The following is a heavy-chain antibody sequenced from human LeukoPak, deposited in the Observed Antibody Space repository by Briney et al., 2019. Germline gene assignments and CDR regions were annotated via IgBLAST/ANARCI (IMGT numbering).Heavy chain of an antibody. J-gene: IGHJ4*02. CDR1: GFTFSSYA. CDR3: AKGVRNYYGSGSYETFTSYYFDY. Sequence: GGSLRLSCAASGFTFSSYAMSWVRQAPGKGLEWVSAISGSGGSTYYADSVKGRFTISRDNSKNTLYLQMNSLRAEDTAVYYCAKGVRNYYGSGSYETFTSYYFDYWGRGTLVTVSS. V-gene: IGHV3-23*01. D-gene: IGHD3-10*01. CDR2: ISGSGGST.